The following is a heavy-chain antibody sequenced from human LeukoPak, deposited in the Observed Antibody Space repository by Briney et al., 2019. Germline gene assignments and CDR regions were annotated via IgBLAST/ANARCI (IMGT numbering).Heavy chain of an antibody. V-gene: IGHV4-59*08. CDR1: GGSISTYY. Sequence: PSQTLSLTCTVSGGSISTYYWNWIRQPPGKGLEWIGNIYYSGSTSYNPSLESRLSISVDTSKNQVYLRLSSVTAADTAVYYCARPTSGSYSYAFDIWGQGTMVTVSS. CDR2: IYYSGST. J-gene: IGHJ3*02. D-gene: IGHD3-10*01. CDR3: ARPTSGSYSYAFDI.